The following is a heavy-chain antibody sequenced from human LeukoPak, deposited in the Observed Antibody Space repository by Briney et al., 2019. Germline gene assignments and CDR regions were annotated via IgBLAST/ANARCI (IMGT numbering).Heavy chain of an antibody. D-gene: IGHD3-22*01. CDR1: GGSISSGGYY. Sequence: SETLSLTCTVSGGSISSGGYYWSWIRQHPGKGLEWIGYIYYSGSTYYNPSLKSRVTISVDTSKNQFSLKLSSVTAADTAVYYCARGYDSSGYSDYWGQGTLVTVSS. J-gene: IGHJ4*02. CDR2: IYYSGST. V-gene: IGHV4-31*03. CDR3: ARGYDSSGYSDY.